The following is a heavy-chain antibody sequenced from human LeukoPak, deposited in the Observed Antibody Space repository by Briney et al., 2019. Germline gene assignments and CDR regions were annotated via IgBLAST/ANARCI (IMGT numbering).Heavy chain of an antibody. CDR3: AKDRVFVVVPAAIDEDWFDP. V-gene: IGHV3-23*01. CDR2: ISGSGGST. D-gene: IGHD2-2*02. Sequence: EGSLRLSCAASGFTFSSYAMSWVRQAPGKGLEWVSAISGSGGSTYYADSVKGRFTISRDNSKNTLYLQVNSLRAEDTAVYYCAKDRVFVVVPAAIDEDWFDPWGQGTLVTVSS. CDR1: GFTFSSYA. J-gene: IGHJ5*02.